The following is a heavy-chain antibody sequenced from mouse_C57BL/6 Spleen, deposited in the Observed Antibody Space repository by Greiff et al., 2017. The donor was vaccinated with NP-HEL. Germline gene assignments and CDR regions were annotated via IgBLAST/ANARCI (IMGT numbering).Heavy chain of an antibody. CDR1: GYTFTSYW. CDR3: ARSGSSYDYDRVWFAY. J-gene: IGHJ3*01. D-gene: IGHD2-4*01. CDR2: IDPNSGGT. V-gene: IGHV1-62-3*01. Sequence: VQLQQSGAELVKPGASVKLSCKASGYTFTSYWMHWVKQRPGRGLEWIGRIDPNSGGTKYNEKLKSKATLTVDKPSSTAYLQLSSLTSEDTAVYYCARSGSSYDYDRVWFAYWGQGTLVTVSA.